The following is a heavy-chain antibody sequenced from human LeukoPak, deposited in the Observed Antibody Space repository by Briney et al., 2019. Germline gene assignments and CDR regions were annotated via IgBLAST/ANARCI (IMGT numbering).Heavy chain of an antibody. J-gene: IGHJ4*02. CDR1: GFTVSSNY. V-gene: IGHV3-53*01. CDR2: IYSDGTT. D-gene: IGHD3-16*01. Sequence: GGSLRLSCAASGFTVSSNYMSSVRQAPGKGLEWVSVIYSDGTTYYADSVKGRFTISRDNSKNTLYLQMNSLRAADTAVYYCARDLRFDYWGLGTLVTVSS. CDR3: ARDLRFDY.